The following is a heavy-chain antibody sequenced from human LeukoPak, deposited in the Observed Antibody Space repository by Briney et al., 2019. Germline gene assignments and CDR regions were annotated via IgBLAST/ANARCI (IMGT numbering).Heavy chain of an antibody. V-gene: IGHV1-46*01. Sequence: ASVNVSCKASGYTFTSYGISWVRQAPGQGLEWMGMINPSGGSTSYAQKFQGRVTMTRDTSTGTVYMELSSLRSEDTAMYYCARDGYYDSSGYPLGWGQGTLVTVSS. CDR1: GYTFTSYG. CDR3: ARDGYYDSSGYPLG. CDR2: INPSGGST. J-gene: IGHJ4*02. D-gene: IGHD3-22*01.